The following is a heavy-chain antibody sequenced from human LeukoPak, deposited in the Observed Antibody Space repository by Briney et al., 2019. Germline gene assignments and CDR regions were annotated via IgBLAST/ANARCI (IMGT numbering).Heavy chain of an antibody. D-gene: IGHD3-10*01. J-gene: IGHJ2*01. CDR2: ISGDGGNT. V-gene: IGHV3-23*01. CDR1: GFTFSSYA. Sequence: GGSLRLSCAASGFTFSSYAMVWVRQTPGKGLEWVSTISGDGGNTFYADSVKGRFTISRDNSNNTLYLQVNSLRAEDMAIYYCAKDRVNWYFDLWGRGTLVTVSS. CDR3: AKDRVNWYFDL.